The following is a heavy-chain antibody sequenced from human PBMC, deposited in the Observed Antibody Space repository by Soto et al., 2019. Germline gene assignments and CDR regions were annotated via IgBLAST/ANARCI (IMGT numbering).Heavy chain of an antibody. Sequence: RGPSVKVSCKASGYTFTSYYMHWVRQAPGQGLEWMGIINPSGGSTTYAQKFQDRVIMTRDTSTSTVYMELSSLRSEDTAVYYCARTGSGSTYSYYYGMDVWGQGTTVTVSS. J-gene: IGHJ6*02. D-gene: IGHD2-15*01. CDR3: ARTGSGSTYSYYYGMDV. V-gene: IGHV1-46*01. CDR2: INPSGGST. CDR1: GYTFTSYY.